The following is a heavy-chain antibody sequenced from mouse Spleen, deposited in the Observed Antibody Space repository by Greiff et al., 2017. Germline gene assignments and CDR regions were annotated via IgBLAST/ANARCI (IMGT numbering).Heavy chain of an antibody. D-gene: IGHD1-1*01. CDR3: ANYYDGSYGAMDY. J-gene: IGHJ4*01. CDR2: ISSGSSTI. V-gene: IGHV5-17*01. Sequence: EVHLVESGGGLVKPGGSLKLSCAASGFTFSDYGMHWVRQAPEKGLEWVAYISSGSSTIYYADTVKGRFTISRDNAKNTLFLQMTSLRSEDTAMYYCANYYDGSYGAMDYWGQGTSVTVSS. CDR1: GFTFSDYG.